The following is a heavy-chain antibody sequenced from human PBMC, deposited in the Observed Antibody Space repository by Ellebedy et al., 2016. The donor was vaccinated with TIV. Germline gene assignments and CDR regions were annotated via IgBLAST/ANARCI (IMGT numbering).Heavy chain of an antibody. CDR3: AKGAYSSGESGLRTFDY. J-gene: IGHJ4*02. D-gene: IGHD6-19*01. V-gene: IGHV3-23*01. CDR1: GFTFSSYA. Sequence: GESLKISXAASGFTFSSYAMSWVRQAPGKGLEWVSAISGSGGSTYYADSVKGRFTISRDNSKNTLYLQMNSLRAEDTAVYYCAKGAYSSGESGLRTFDYWGQGTLVTVSS. CDR2: ISGSGGST.